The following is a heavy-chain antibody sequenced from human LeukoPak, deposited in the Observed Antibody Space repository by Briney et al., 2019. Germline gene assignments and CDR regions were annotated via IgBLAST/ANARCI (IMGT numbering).Heavy chain of an antibody. CDR3: ARHDSRQLWLY. D-gene: IGHD5-18*01. J-gene: IGHJ4*02. CDR2: IYPADSTA. V-gene: IGHV5-51*01. CDR1: GYSFTTYW. Sequence: PGESLKISCKASGYSFTTYWIGWVRQVPGKGLEWVGIIYPADSTAKYSPSFQGQVTISADKSISTAYLQWSSLKASDTAMYYCARHDSRQLWLYWGQGTLVTVSS.